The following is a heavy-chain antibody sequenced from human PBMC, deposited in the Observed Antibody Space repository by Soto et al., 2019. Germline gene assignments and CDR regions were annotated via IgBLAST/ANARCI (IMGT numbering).Heavy chain of an antibody. J-gene: IGHJ3*02. CDR3: ARVNALAFVI. CDR1: GDSLSTGNLF. CDR2: VLYTANT. Sequence: QVQLQESGPGLVKPSQTLALTFTVSGDSLSTGNLFWGWIRQHPGKGLAWIGYVLYTANTYYNPSRRSGVLISIDMSKNQFSLNLPSVTVADMAVYYCARVNALAFVIWGQGTTVTVSS. V-gene: IGHV4-31*03.